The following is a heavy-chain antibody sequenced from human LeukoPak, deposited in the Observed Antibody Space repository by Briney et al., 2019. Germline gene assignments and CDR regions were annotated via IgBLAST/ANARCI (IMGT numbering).Heavy chain of an antibody. CDR3: AKDMDVGDYGSRDYFDY. CDR2: IRYDGTNK. D-gene: IGHD3-10*01. CDR1: GFTFSSYG. Sequence: GGSLRLSCAASGFTFSSYGMHWVRQAPGKGLEWVAFIRYDGTNKYYADSVKGRFTISRDNSKNTLYLQMNSLRAEDTAVYYCAKDMDVGDYGSRDYFDYCGQGTLVTVSS. V-gene: IGHV3-30*02. J-gene: IGHJ4*02.